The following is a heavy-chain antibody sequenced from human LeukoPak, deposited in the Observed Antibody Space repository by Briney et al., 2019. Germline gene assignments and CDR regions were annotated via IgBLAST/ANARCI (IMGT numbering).Heavy chain of an antibody. CDR3: ARGEVVPAILSFDY. J-gene: IGHJ4*02. Sequence: PSETLSLTCTVSGGSISSSSYYWGWIRQPPGKGLEWIGSIYYSGSTYYNPSLKSRVTITVDTSKNQFSLKLSSVTAADTAVYYCARGEVVPAILSFDYWGQGTLVTVSA. D-gene: IGHD2-2*01. CDR1: GGSISSSSYY. CDR2: IYYSGST. V-gene: IGHV4-39*07.